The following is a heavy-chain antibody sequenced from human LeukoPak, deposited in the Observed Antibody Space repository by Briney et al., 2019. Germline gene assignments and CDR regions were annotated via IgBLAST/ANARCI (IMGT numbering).Heavy chain of an antibody. CDR3: ARHRRVTNWYVDF. Sequence: SETLSLTCTVSGGSISTNSNFFWGWIRQPPGKGLDWIGIIYYSGTTYYNPSLKSRVSIFVDTSKNLFSLRLASVTAADTAVYYCARHRRVTNWYVDFWGQGTLVTVSS. V-gene: IGHV4-39*01. CDR2: IYYSGTT. J-gene: IGHJ4*02. D-gene: IGHD1-1*01. CDR1: GGSISTNSNFF.